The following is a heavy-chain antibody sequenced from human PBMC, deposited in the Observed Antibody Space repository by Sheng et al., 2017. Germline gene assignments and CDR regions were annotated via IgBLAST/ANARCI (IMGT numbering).Heavy chain of an antibody. D-gene: IGHD3-22*01. CDR3: ARSGYDSSGYYDYFNY. J-gene: IGHJ4*02. Sequence: QVQLQESGPGLVKPSQTLSLTCTVSGGSISSGRYYWSWIRQPAGKGLECIGRIYTSGSTKYNPSLKSRLSISLDTSKNQFSLKLNSVTAADTAVYYCARSGYDSSGYYDYFNYWGQGTLVTGLL. V-gene: IGHV4-61*02. CDR2: IYTSGST. CDR1: GGSISSGRYY.